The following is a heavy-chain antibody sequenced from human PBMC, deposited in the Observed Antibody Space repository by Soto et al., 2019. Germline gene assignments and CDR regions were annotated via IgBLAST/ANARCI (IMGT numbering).Heavy chain of an antibody. CDR1: GFTFDDYA. V-gene: IGHV3-9*01. Sequence: EVQLVESGGGLVQPGRSLRLSCAASGFTFDDYAMHWVRQAPGKGLEWVSGIYSGGSTYYADSVKGRFTISTDISRNILFLQMNSLRADDTAVYYCAREIGTSLDSWGQGTLVTVSS. CDR2: IYSGGST. CDR3: AREIGTSLDS. D-gene: IGHD6-13*01. J-gene: IGHJ4*02.